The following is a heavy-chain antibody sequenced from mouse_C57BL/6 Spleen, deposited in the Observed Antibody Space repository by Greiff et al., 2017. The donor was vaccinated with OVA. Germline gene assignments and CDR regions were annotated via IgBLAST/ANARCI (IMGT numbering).Heavy chain of an antibody. CDR1: GYTFTDYY. CDR3: ARSDYGSRGNFLDY. Sequence: EVQLQQSGTVLVKPGASVKMSCKASGYTFTDYYMNWVKQSHGKSLEWIGVINPYNGGTSYNQKFKGKATLTVDKSSSTAYMELNSLTSEDSAVYYCARSDYGSRGNFLDYWGQGTTLTVSS. V-gene: IGHV1-19*01. CDR2: INPYNGGT. J-gene: IGHJ2*01. D-gene: IGHD1-1*01.